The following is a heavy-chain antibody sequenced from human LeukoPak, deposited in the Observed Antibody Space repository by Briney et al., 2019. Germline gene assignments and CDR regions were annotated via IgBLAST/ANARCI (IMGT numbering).Heavy chain of an antibody. CDR1: GFTFGDYA. V-gene: IGHV3-49*03. J-gene: IGHJ4*02. D-gene: IGHD5-12*01. Sequence: GGSLRLSCTSSGFTFGDYAMSWFRQAPGKGLEWVGFIRSKAYGGTTEYAASVKGRFTISRDDSKSIAYLQMNSLKTEDTAVYYCTRDDGIVARDYWGQGTLVTVSS. CDR3: TRDDGIVARDY. CDR2: IRSKAYGGTT.